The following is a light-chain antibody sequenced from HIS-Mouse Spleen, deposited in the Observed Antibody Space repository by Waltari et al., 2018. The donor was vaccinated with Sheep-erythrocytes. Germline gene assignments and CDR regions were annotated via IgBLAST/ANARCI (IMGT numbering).Light chain of an antibody. CDR2: DAS. V-gene: IGKV3-11*01. Sequence: EIVLTQSPATLSLSPGERATLSCRASQSVSSYLAWYQQKPGQAPRLLSYDASNRATGIPARFSGSGSGTDFTLTISSLEPEDFAVYYCQQRSNWPPITFGQGTRLESK. CDR1: QSVSSY. CDR3: QQRSNWPPIT. J-gene: IGKJ5*01.